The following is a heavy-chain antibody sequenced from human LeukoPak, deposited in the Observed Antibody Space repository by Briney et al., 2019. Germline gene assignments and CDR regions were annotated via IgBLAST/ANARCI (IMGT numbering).Heavy chain of an antibody. CDR3: AKLGGSGSYYKLAVAGPPPPIPDY. D-gene: IGHD3-10*01. CDR1: GFTFSSYG. CDR2: IWYGGSNK. V-gene: IGHV3-30*18. J-gene: IGHJ4*02. Sequence: PGRSLRLSCAASGFTFSSYGMHWVRQAPGKGLEWVAVIWYGGSNKYYADSVKGRFTISRDNSKNTLYLQMNSLRAEDTAVYYCAKLGGSGSYYKLAVAGPPPPIPDYWGQGTLVTVSS.